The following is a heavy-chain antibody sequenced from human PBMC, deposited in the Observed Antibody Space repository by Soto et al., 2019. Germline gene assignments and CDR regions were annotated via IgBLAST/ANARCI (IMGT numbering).Heavy chain of an antibody. V-gene: IGHV3-7*01. D-gene: IGHD3-10*02. CDR2: IKEDGSGK. Sequence: EVQLVESGGGLVQPGGSLRLSCAASGFTLSSYWMTWVRQAPGKGLEWVANIKEDGSGKYYVDSVKGRFTISRDNTKNSLYLQLNSLRAEDTATYYCVKAWYNDVWGYYFDYWGQGTLVTVSS. J-gene: IGHJ4*02. CDR1: GFTLSSYW. CDR3: VKAWYNDVWGYYFDY.